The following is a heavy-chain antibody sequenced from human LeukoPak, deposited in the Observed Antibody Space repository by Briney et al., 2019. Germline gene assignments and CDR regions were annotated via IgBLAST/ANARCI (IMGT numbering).Heavy chain of an antibody. D-gene: IGHD3-22*01. V-gene: IGHV5-51*01. CDR1: GYKFTSYW. CDR2: IYPGDSDT. Sequence: GESLKISCKDSGYKFTSYWIGWVRQMPGKGLEWMGIIYPGDSDTRYSPSFQGQVTISADKSISTAYLQWSSLKASDTAMYYCARTYYYDSSAYPGDYWGQGTLVTVSS. CDR3: ARTYYYDSSAYPGDY. J-gene: IGHJ4*02.